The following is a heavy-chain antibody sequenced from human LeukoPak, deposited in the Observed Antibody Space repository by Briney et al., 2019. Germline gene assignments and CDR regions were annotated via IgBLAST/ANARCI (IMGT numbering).Heavy chain of an antibody. CDR2: ITGTGGST. D-gene: IGHD2-2*01. CDR1: GFTFNKKW. Sequence: GGSLRLSCAASGFTFNKKWMTWVRQAPGKGLEWVSAITGTGGSTYYADSVKGRFTISRDNSKNTLYLQMNSLRAEDTAVYYCATRGYCSGTSCYAPQPWGQGTLVTVSS. CDR3: ATRGYCSGTSCYAPQP. J-gene: IGHJ5*02. V-gene: IGHV3-23*01.